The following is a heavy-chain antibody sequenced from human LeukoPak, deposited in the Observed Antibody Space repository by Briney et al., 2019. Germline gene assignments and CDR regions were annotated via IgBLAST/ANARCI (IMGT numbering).Heavy chain of an antibody. CDR3: ATADCSSTSCYGGSYYYMDG. CDR1: GGTFSSYA. V-gene: IGHV1-69*05. J-gene: IGHJ6*03. D-gene: IGHD2-2*01. CDR2: IIPIFGTA. Sequence: GASVKVSCKASGGTFSSYAISWVRQAPGQGLEWMGGIIPIFGTANYAQKFQGRVTITTDESTSTAYMELSSLRSEDTAVYYCATADCSSTSCYGGSYYYMDGWGKGTTVTVSS.